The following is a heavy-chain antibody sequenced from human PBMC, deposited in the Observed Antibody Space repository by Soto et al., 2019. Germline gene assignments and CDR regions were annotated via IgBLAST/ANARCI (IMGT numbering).Heavy chain of an antibody. V-gene: IGHV3-30-3*01. CDR2: ISYDGSNK. Sequence: PGGSLRLSCAASGFTFSSYAMHWVRQAPGKGLEWVAVISYDGSNKYYADSVKGRFTISRDNAKNSQYLQMNSLRAEDTAVYYCARIGYCSWCFDYWGQGALVTVSS. D-gene: IGHD6-13*01. CDR3: ARIGYCSWCFDY. CDR1: GFTFSSYA. J-gene: IGHJ4*02.